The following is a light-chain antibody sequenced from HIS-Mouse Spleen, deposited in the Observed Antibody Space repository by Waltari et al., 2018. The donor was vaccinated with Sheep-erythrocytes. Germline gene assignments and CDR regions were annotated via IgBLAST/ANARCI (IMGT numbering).Light chain of an antibody. CDR2: EVS. CDR3: SSYTSSSTLVV. J-gene: IGLJ2*01. Sequence: QSALTQPASVSGSPGPSNTISCTGTSSDVGGYNYVSWYQQHPGKAPKLMIYEVSNRPSGVSNRFSGSKSGNTASLTISGLQAEDEADYYCSSYTSSSTLVVFGGGTKLTVL. CDR1: SSDVGGYNY. V-gene: IGLV2-14*01.